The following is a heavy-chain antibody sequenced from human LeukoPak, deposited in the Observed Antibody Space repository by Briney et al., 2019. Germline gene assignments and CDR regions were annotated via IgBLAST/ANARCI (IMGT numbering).Heavy chain of an antibody. J-gene: IGHJ4*02. CDR3: ARSRSGYYYLYSDY. D-gene: IGHD3-22*01. CDR2: IYSGGST. CDR1: GFTFSSYG. V-gene: IGHV3-66*01. Sequence: GSLRLSCAASGFTFSSYGMSWVRQAPGKGLEWVSVIYSGGSTYYADSVKGRFTISRDNSKNTLYLQMNSLRAEDTAVYYCARSRSGYYYLYSDYWGQGTLVTVSS.